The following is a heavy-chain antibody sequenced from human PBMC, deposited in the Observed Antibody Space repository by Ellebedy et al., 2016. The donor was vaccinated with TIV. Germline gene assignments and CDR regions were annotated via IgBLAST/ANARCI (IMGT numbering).Heavy chain of an antibody. Sequence: GESLKISCVASGFSVSSNYMPWVRQAPGKGLKWFSVIYSGNNTHYADSVKGRFTISRDIFKNSVYLQMDRLRAEDTALYYCVRERMPLPTWGQGTTVIVSS. D-gene: IGHD2-2*01. CDR2: IYSGNNT. V-gene: IGHV3-66*01. J-gene: IGHJ6*02. CDR1: GFSVSSNY. CDR3: VRERMPLPT.